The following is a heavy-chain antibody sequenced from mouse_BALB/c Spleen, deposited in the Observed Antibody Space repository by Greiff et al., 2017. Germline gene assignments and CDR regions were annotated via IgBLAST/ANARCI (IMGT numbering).Heavy chain of an antibody. J-gene: IGHJ2*01. CDR3: AREGLLPLYYFDY. CDR1: GYTFTSYW. V-gene: IGHV1S41*01. D-gene: IGHD2-3*01. Sequence: DLVKPGASVKLSCKASGYTFTSYWINWIKQRPGQGLEWIGRIAPGSGSTYYNEMFKGKATLTVDTSSSTAYIQLSSLSSEDSAVYFCAREGLLPLYYFDYWGQGTTLTVSS. CDR2: IAPGSGST.